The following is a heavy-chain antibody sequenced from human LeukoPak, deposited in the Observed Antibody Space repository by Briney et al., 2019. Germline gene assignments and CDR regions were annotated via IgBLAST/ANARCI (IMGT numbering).Heavy chain of an antibody. Sequence: SQTLSLTCAISGDSVSSNSAAWNWIRQSPSRGLEWLGRTYYRSKWYNDYAVSVKSRITINPDTSKNQFSLQLNSVTPEDTAVYYCARGGYYDFWSGYHSGFDYWAREPWSPSPQ. D-gene: IGHD3-3*01. J-gene: IGHJ4*02. V-gene: IGHV6-1*01. CDR3: ARGGYYDFWSGYHSGFDY. CDR2: TYYRSKWYN. CDR1: GDSVSSNSAA.